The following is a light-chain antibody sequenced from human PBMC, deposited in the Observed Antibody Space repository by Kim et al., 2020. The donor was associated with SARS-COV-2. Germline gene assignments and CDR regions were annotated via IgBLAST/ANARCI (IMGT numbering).Light chain of an antibody. V-gene: IGKV1-8*01. CDR2: AAS. J-gene: IGKJ2*01. CDR1: QGISSY. Sequence: AIRMTQSPSSLSASTGDRVTITCRASQGISSYLAWYQQKPGKAPKLLIYAASTLQSGVPSRFGGSGSGTDFTLTISCLQSEDFSTYYCQQYYSYPYTFGQGTKLEI. CDR3: QQYYSYPYT.